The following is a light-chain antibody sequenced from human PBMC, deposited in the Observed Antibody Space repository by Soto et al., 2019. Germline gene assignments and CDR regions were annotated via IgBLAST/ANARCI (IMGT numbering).Light chain of an antibody. Sequence: EIVMTQSPATLSVSPGERATLSCRASQSISSSYLAWYQQKPGQAPRLLIYSASSRATGIPDRFSGSGSGTDFTLTISRLEPEDFAVYYCQQYGSSPLTFGGGTKVDIK. V-gene: IGKV3-20*01. J-gene: IGKJ4*01. CDR3: QQYGSSPLT. CDR1: QSISSSY. CDR2: SAS.